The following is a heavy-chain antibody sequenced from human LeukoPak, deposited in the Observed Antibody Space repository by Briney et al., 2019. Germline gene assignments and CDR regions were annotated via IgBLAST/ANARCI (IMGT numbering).Heavy chain of an antibody. CDR2: IYHSGIT. J-gene: IGHJ4*02. CDR3: ARAVGSFDWLPLFDY. CDR1: GGSISSYY. V-gene: IGHV4-59*08. Sequence: PSETLSLTCTVSGGSISSYYWSWIRQPPGKGLEWIGNIYHSGITYYTPSLKSRVTISVDTSKNQFYLKLSSVTAADTAVYCCARAVGSFDWLPLFDYWGQGTLVTVSS. D-gene: IGHD3-9*01.